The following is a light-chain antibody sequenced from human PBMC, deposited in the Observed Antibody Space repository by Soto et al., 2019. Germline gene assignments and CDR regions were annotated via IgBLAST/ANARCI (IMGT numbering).Light chain of an antibody. V-gene: IGLV2-14*01. CDR3: SSYTNINTRACV. Sequence: QSVLRQPASVPGSPGQSITISCTGTSGDIGSYNRVSWYQQHPGKAPKLIIYEVTDRPSGVSNRFSGSKSGNTASLTISGLQAEDEAEYYCSSYTNINTRACVFGTGTQ. CDR1: SGDIGSYNR. CDR2: EVT. J-gene: IGLJ1*01.